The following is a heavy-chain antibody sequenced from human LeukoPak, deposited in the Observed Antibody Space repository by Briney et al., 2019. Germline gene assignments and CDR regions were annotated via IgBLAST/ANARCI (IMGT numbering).Heavy chain of an antibody. J-gene: IGHJ4*02. D-gene: IGHD1-1*01. Sequence: SETLSLTCTVSGGSISSGAYYWSWVRQLPEKGLDWVGYIGYTGDTYYNPSLRSRVTISIDTSKTQFSLRLSSLTAADTAVYYCARVAAATTNPRFDFWGQGTLVTVSS. CDR3: ARVAAATTNPRFDF. V-gene: IGHV4-31*03. CDR1: GGSISSGAYY. CDR2: IGYTGDT.